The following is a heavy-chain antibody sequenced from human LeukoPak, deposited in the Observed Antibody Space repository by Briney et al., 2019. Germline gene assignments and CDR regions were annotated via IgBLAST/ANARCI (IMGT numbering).Heavy chain of an antibody. CDR3: AHIGVVITSDY. Sequence: SGPTLVKTTQTLTLTCTFSWFSFCTSGVGVGWIRQPPGKALEWLALIYWDDDKRYSSSLKSRLTNTKHTSKNQMLITMANMDHVDTTKHYCAHIGVVITSDYWGQGTLVTVSS. V-gene: IGHV2-5*02. D-gene: IGHD3-3*01. CDR2: IYWDDDK. CDR1: WFSFCTSGVG. J-gene: IGHJ4*02.